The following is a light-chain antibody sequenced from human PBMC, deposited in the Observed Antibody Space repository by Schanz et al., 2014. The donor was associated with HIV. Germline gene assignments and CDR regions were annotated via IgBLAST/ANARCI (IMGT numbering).Light chain of an antibody. J-gene: IGLJ2*01. Sequence: QSVLTQPPSVSGAPGQRVTISCTGSSSNIGTGFDVHWYQLLPGTAPKVLIFANTHRPSGVPDRFSGSKSGTSASLTVSGLQAEDEADYYCTSYAVNNILLFGGGTKVTVL. CDR1: SSNIGTGFD. CDR3: TSYAVNNILL. V-gene: IGLV1-40*01. CDR2: ANT.